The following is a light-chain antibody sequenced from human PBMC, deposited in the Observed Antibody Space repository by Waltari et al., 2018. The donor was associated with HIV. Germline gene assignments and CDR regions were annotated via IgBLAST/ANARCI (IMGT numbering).Light chain of an antibody. Sequence: SFELTQPPSVSVSSGQTANIACSGTELAHKYVSWYPQRSGQSPLLVMFQDSKRPSGIPERFSGSNSGNTATLTITEAQPLDEGQYSCQAWDSGTVVFGGGTNLSVL. CDR3: QAWDSGTVV. CDR1: ELAHKY. V-gene: IGLV3-1*01. J-gene: IGLJ3*02. CDR2: QDS.